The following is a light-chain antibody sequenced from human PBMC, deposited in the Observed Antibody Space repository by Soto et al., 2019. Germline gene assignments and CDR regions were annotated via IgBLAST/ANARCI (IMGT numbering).Light chain of an antibody. CDR1: QSVGSN. V-gene: IGKV3-15*01. CDR2: DAS. CDR3: QQYNNWPYT. Sequence: EIVLTHSPATLSVSPGERATLSCRAGQSVGSNLAWYQQRPGQPPRLLIYDASTRATDIPARFSGGGSGTEFTLTISSLQSEDFAVYYCQQYNNWPYTFGQGTKLQIK. J-gene: IGKJ2*01.